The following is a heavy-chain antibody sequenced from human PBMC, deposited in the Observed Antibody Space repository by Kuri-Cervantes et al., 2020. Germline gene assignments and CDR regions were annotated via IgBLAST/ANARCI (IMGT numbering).Heavy chain of an antibody. CDR2: ISSSSSYI. CDR3: ARVRVAVAGIIDY. D-gene: IGHD6-19*01. J-gene: IGHJ4*02. CDR1: GFTFSSYG. V-gene: IGHV3-21*01. Sequence: LSLTCAASGFTFSSYGMHWVRQAPGKGLEWVSCISSSSSYIYYADSVKGRFTISRDNAKNSLYLQMNSLRAEDTAVYYCARVRVAVAGIIDYWGQGTLVTVSS.